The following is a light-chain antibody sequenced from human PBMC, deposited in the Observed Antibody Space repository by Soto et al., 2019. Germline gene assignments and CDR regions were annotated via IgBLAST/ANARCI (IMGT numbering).Light chain of an antibody. CDR1: ESVVSSY. CDR3: QQYGSIPWT. CDR2: DAS. J-gene: IGKJ1*01. Sequence: EMVLTQSPGTLSLSPGERATLSCRATESVVSSYLAWYQLKPGQAPRLLIYDASSRATGIPDRFSGSGSGTDFTLTISRLEPEDFAVYYCQQYGSIPWTFGQGTKVDIK. V-gene: IGKV3-20*01.